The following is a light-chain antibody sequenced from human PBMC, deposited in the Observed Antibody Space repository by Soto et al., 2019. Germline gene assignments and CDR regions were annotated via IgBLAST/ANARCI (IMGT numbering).Light chain of an antibody. CDR3: QQYGSSPRT. CDR1: QSVDSSY. Sequence: SQSVDSSYLAWYQQKPGQAPRLLIYGASSRDTGIPDRFSGSGSGTDFTLTISRLEPEDFAVYYCQQYGSSPRTFGQGTKVDIK. J-gene: IGKJ1*01. V-gene: IGKV3-20*01. CDR2: GAS.